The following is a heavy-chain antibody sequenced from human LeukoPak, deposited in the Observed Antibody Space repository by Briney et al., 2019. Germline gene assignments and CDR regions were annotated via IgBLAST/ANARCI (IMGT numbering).Heavy chain of an antibody. CDR1: GFIFSSYT. CDR3: ARDLYGGNFLDYFDY. V-gene: IGHV3-21*01. Sequence: PVGSLRLSCAASGFIFSSYTMNWVRQAPGKGLEWVSSISSSSGYIYYADSAKGRFTISRDNAKNSLYLQMNSLRAEDTAVYYCARDLYGGNFLDYFDYWGQGTLVTVSS. J-gene: IGHJ4*02. D-gene: IGHD4-23*01. CDR2: ISSSSGYI.